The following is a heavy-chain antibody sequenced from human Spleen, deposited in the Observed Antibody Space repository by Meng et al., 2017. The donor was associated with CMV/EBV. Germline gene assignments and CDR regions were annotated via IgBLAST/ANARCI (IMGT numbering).Heavy chain of an antibody. CDR2: INHSGST. Sequence: LSSNNWWSWVRQPPGKGLECIGEINHSGSTNYNPSLKSRVSISVDTSKNQFSLKLSSVTAADTAVYYCARRGLQFLEYLSKNWFDPWGQGTLVTVSS. V-gene: IGHV4-4*02. CDR1: LSSNNW. CDR3: ARRGLQFLEYLSKNWFDP. J-gene: IGHJ5*02. D-gene: IGHD3-3*01.